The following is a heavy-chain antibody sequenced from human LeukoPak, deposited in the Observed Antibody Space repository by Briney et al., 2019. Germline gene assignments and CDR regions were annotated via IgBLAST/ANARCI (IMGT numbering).Heavy chain of an antibody. CDR1: GFTFSTHS. Sequence: GGSLRLSCAASGFTFSTHSMNWVRQAPGKGLEWVSCISSSSSGIYYADSVKGRFTISRDNAKNSLYLQMSSLRAEDTAVYYCARVPGGLEWADFDYWGQGTLVTVSS. D-gene: IGHD3-3*01. CDR2: ISSSSSGI. CDR3: ARVPGGLEWADFDY. J-gene: IGHJ4*02. V-gene: IGHV3-21*01.